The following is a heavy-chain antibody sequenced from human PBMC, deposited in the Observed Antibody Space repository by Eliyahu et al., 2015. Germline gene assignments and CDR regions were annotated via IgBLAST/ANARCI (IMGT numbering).Heavy chain of an antibody. CDR1: GFPFXSYE. J-gene: IGHJ6*02. CDR3: ARVPPPYYYYGMDV. CDR2: ISSSGSTK. V-gene: IGHV3-48*03. Sequence: EVQLVESGGGLVQPGGSLRLSCAASGFPFXSYEMNWVRQAPGKGLEWVSYISSSGSTKYYADSVKGRFTISRDNAKNSLYLQMNSLRAEDTAVYYCARVPPPYYYYGMDVWGQGTTVTVSS.